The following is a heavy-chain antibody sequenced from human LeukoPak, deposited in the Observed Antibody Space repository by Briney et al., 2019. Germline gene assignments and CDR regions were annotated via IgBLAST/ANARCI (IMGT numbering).Heavy chain of an antibody. CDR2: IGGSGSST. CDR1: GFTFSNYG. D-gene: IGHD4-11*01. V-gene: IGHV3-23*01. Sequence: GGSLRLSCAASGFTFSNYGMSWVRQAPGKGLEWVSDIGGSGSSTYYADSVKGRFTISRDNSKNTLYLQMNSLRAEDTAVYYCAKGADYKPYYYYYYMDVWGKGTTVTVSS. J-gene: IGHJ6*03. CDR3: AKGADYKPYYYYYYMDV.